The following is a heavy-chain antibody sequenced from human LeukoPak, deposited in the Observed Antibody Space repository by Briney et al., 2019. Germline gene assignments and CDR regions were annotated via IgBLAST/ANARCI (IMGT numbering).Heavy chain of an antibody. V-gene: IGHV3-74*01. J-gene: IGHJ4*02. CDR3: ARASANNYGLFDY. Sequence: PGGSLRLSCAASEFTLSGYWMHWVRQAPGKGLVWVSRISPDGSTTNYADSVRGRFTISRDNAKNTLYLQMNSLRADDTAVYYCARASANNYGLFDYWGQGTLVTVSS. CDR2: ISPDGSTT. CDR1: EFTLSGYW. D-gene: IGHD5-18*01.